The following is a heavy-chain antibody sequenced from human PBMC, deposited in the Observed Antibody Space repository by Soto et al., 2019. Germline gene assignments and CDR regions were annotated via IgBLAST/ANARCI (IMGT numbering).Heavy chain of an antibody. J-gene: IGHJ6*02. D-gene: IGHD1-1*01. Sequence: QVQLVQSGAEVRKPGASVKVSCKASGYSFTSYHIHWLRQAPGQGLEWLGVINPTTNIPIYAQKFQGRVTVTRDTSASKVSMDLSSLRSEDTAIYYCSRETVLDYRGMDVWGQGTTVTVSS. CDR3: SRETVLDYRGMDV. V-gene: IGHV1-46*01. CDR2: INPTTNIP. CDR1: GYSFTSYH.